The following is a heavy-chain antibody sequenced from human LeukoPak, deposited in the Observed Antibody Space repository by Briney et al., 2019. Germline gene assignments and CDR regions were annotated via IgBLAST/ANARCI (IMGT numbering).Heavy chain of an antibody. V-gene: IGHV4-38-2*02. CDR2: IYYSGST. J-gene: IGHJ4*02. D-gene: IGHD3-10*01. CDR3: ARGQWFRAF. Sequence: TSETLSLTCSVSGSSIRSHYCWGWIRQPPGKGLEWIGSIYYSGSTYYNPSLKSRVTISVDTSKNQFSLKLSSVTAADTAVYYCARGQWFRAFWSRGTPVTVSS. CDR1: GSSIRSHYC.